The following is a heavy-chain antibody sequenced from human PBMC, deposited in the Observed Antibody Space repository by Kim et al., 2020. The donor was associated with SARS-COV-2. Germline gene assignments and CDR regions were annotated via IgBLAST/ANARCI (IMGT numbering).Heavy chain of an antibody. V-gene: IGHV4-31*03. D-gene: IGHD3-3*01. Sequence: SETLSLTCTVSGGSISSGGYYWSWIRQHPGKGLEWIGYIYYSGSTYYNPSLKSRVTISVDTSKNQFSLKLNSVTAADTAVYYCARAMGITIFGVVIVNWFDPWGQGTLVTVSS. CDR2: IYYSGST. CDR3: ARAMGITIFGVVIVNWFDP. J-gene: IGHJ5*02. CDR1: GGSISSGGYY.